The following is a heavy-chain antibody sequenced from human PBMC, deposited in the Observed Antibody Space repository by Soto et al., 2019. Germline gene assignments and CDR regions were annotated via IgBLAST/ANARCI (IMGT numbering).Heavy chain of an antibody. D-gene: IGHD6-19*01. CDR2: IRRKANSYTT. Sequence: EVQLVESGGGLVQPGGSLRLSCAASGLIFSDYHMDWVRQAPGKGLEWVGRIRRKANSYTTEYAASVKGRFTISRDDSKNSPYLQMNSLKSEDTAVYYCARLGGWSGGSSGMDVWGQWTTVSVSS. V-gene: IGHV3-72*01. CDR1: GLIFSDYH. CDR3: ARLGGWSGGSSGMDV. J-gene: IGHJ6*02.